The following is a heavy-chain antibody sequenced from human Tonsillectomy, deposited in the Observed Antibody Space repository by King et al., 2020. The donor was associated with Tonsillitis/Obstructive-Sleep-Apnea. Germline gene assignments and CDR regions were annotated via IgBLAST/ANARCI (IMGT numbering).Heavy chain of an antibody. V-gene: IGHV1-2*06. J-gene: IGHJ5*02. CDR1: GYTFTGYY. CDR2: ITPNSGGT. Sequence: VQLVESGAEVKKPGASVKVSCKASGYTFTGYYMHWVRQAPGHGLEWMGRITPNSGGTNYAQKFQGRVTMTRDTSISTAYMELSRLTSADTAVYYCARVPSKLRFLEGFGFDPWGQGTLVTVSS. D-gene: IGHD3-3*01. CDR3: ARVPSKLRFLEGFGFDP.